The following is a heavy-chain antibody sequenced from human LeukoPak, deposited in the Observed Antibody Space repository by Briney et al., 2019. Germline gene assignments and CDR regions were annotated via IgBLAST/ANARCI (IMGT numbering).Heavy chain of an antibody. D-gene: IGHD1-7*01. J-gene: IGHJ4*02. CDR3: ARDHSNWNYAPDF. CDR2: ISASNGNT. Sequence: AASVTVSCTASGYTFTRYGISWVRQAPGQGLQWLGWISASNGNTNYAQKFRDRVTMSTDTSTGTAYLDVRSLTSDDTAVYYCARDHSNWNYAPDFWGQGTLVIVSS. CDR1: GYTFTRYG. V-gene: IGHV1-18*01.